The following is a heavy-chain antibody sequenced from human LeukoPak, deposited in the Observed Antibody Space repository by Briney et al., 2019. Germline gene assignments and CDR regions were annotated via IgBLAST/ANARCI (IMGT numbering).Heavy chain of an antibody. J-gene: IGHJ5*02. Sequence: SETLSLTCAVSGYSISSSYYWSWIRQPPGKGLEWIGYIYYSGSTNYNPSLKSRVTISVDTSKNQFSLKLSSVTAADTAVYYCAGPNWFDPWGQGTLVTVSS. CDR3: AGPNWFDP. V-gene: IGHV4-61*01. CDR1: GYSISSSYY. CDR2: IYYSGST.